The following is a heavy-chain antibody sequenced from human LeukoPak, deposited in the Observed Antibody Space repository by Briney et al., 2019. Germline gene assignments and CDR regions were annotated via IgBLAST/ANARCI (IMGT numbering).Heavy chain of an antibody. J-gene: IGHJ4*02. CDR3: ATHTSGSYYFDY. V-gene: IGHV4-39*01. D-gene: IGHD6-19*01. CDR2: IYYSGST. CDR1: GGSISSSNYY. Sequence: SETLSLTCTVSGGSISSSNYYWGWIRQPPGKGLEWIGSIYYSGSTYYNPSLKSRVTISVDTSKNQFSLKLSSVTAADTAVFFCATHTSGSYYFDYWGQGTLVTVSS.